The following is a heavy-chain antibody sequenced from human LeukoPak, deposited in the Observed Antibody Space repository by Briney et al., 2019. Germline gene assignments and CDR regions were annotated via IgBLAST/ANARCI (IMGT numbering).Heavy chain of an antibody. CDR3: AKEHDYSNAAPEWGFDS. J-gene: IGHJ4*02. Sequence: PGGSLRLSCAASGLTFSIYAMSWVRQAPGKGLEWVSAISGSSSHTMDADSVRGRFTISRDNTRNTLYLHMNNVRAEDTALYYCAKEHDYSNAAPEWGFDSWGQGTRVTVSS. CDR2: ISGSSSHT. CDR1: GLTFSIYA. V-gene: IGHV3-23*01. D-gene: IGHD3-3*01.